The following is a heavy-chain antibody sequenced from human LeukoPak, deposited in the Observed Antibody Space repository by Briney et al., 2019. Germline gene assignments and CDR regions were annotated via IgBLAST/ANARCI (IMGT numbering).Heavy chain of an antibody. CDR1: GFTFSSYA. V-gene: IGHV3-23*01. CDR2: ISGSGGST. J-gene: IGHJ4*02. D-gene: IGHD3-22*01. CDR3: AKDVYYYDSSEDYFDY. Sequence: PGGSLRLSCAASGFTFSSYAMSWVRQAPGKGLEWVSAISGSGGSTYYADSVKGRFTISRDNSKNTLYLQMNSLRAEDTAVYYCAKDVYYYDSSEDYFDYWGQGTLVTVSS.